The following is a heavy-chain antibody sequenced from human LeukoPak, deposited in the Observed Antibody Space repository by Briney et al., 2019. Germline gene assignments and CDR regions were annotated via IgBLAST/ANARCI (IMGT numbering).Heavy chain of an antibody. CDR3: ARGYPRDAFDI. Sequence: SETLSLTCAVYGGSFSGYYWSWLRQPPGKGLEWIGEINHSGSTNYNPSLKSRVTISVDTSKNQFSLKLSSVTAADTAVYYCARGYPRDAFDIWGQGTMVTVSS. J-gene: IGHJ3*02. CDR2: INHSGST. V-gene: IGHV4-34*01. CDR1: GGSFSGYY.